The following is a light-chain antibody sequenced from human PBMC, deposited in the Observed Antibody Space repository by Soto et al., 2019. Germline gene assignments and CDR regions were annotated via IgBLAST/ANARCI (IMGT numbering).Light chain of an antibody. V-gene: IGKV3-20*01. J-gene: IGKJ2*01. CDR3: QQYGSSPVYT. Sequence: EIVLTQSPGTLSLSPGERATLSCRASQSVSSSYLAWYQQKPGQAPRLLIYGASSRATGIPDRFSGSGSGTDFTLTISRVEPEDFAVYYCQQYGSSPVYTFGQGTKLEIK. CDR2: GAS. CDR1: QSVSSSY.